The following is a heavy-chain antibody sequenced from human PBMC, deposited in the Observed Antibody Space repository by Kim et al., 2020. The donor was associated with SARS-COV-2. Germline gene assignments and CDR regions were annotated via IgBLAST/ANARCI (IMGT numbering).Heavy chain of an antibody. CDR1: GGSFSGYY. Sequence: SETLSLTCAVYGGSFSGYYWSWIRQPPGKGLEWIGEINHSGSTNYNPSLKSRVTISVDTSKNQFSLKLSSVTAADTAVYYCARARVTMVRGVIKAHFDYWGQGTLVTVSS. V-gene: IGHV4-34*01. D-gene: IGHD3-10*01. CDR2: INHSGST. CDR3: ARARVTMVRGVIKAHFDY. J-gene: IGHJ4*02.